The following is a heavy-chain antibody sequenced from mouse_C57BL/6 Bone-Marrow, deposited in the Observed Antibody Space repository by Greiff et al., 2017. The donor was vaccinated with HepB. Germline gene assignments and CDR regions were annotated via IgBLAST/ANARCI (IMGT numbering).Heavy chain of an antibody. Sequence: QVQLQQSGAELVRPGTSVKVSCKASGYAFTNYLIEWVKQRPGQGLEWIGVINPGSGGTNYNEKFKGKATLTADQASSTAYMQLSSLTSEDSAVYFCARWAFYYYGSSPFDYWGQGTTLTVSS. D-gene: IGHD1-1*01. J-gene: IGHJ2*01. CDR1: GYAFTNYL. CDR2: INPGSGGT. V-gene: IGHV1-54*01. CDR3: ARWAFYYYGSSPFDY.